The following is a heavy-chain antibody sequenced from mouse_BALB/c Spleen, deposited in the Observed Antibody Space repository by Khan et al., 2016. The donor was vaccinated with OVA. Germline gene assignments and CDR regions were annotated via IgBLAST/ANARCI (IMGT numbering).Heavy chain of an antibody. D-gene: IGHD1-1*01. Sequence: EVKLEESGPGLVKPSQSLSLTCTVTGYSITSNYAWNWIRQFPGNKMEWMGYISYSGSTNYNPSLKSRISITRDTSKNQFVLQLNSVTTEDTATYYCARGNYYGYAMDYWGQGTSITVSS. V-gene: IGHV3-2*02. CDR1: GYSITSNYA. CDR2: ISYSGST. CDR3: ARGNYYGYAMDY. J-gene: IGHJ4*01.